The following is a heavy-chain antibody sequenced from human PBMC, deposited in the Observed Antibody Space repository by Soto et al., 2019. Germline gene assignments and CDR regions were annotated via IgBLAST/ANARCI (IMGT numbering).Heavy chain of an antibody. V-gene: IGHV3-30-3*01. CDR1: GFTFSSYA. Sequence: QVQLVESGGGVVQPGRSLRLSCAASGFTFSSYAMYWVRQAPGKGLEWVAVISYDGSNKYYADSVKGRFTISRDNSKNTLYLQMNSLRAEDTAVYYCASLDVDYWGQGTLVTVSS. CDR2: ISYDGSNK. CDR3: ASLDVDY. J-gene: IGHJ4*02. D-gene: IGHD3-3*01.